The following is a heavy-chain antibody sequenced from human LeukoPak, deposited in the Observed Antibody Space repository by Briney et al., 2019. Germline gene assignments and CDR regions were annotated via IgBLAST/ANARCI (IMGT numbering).Heavy chain of an antibody. V-gene: IGHV3-33*01. Sequence: PGRSLRLSCAASGFTFSSYGMPWVRQAPGKGLEWVAVIWYDGSNKYYADSVKGRFTISRDNSKNTLYLQMNSLRAEDTAVYYCAREHYYYDSAFDIWGQGTMVTVSS. D-gene: IGHD3-22*01. CDR2: IWYDGSNK. CDR1: GFTFSSYG. J-gene: IGHJ3*02. CDR3: AREHYYYDSAFDI.